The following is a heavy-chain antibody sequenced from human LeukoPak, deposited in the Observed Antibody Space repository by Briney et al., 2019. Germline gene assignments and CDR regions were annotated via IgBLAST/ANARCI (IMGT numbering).Heavy chain of an antibody. D-gene: IGHD4-17*01. CDR2: INRSGSPV. Sequence: PGGSLRLFCTVSGCTVSSNSMSWVRQAPGKGLEWIAYINRSGSPVHLADSVKGRFTISRDNGDNSLYLQMKSLRADDTGVYYCARGAVTGYYMDVWGKGTTVIISS. CDR1: GCTVSSNS. CDR3: ARGAVTGYYMDV. V-gene: IGHV3-48*04. J-gene: IGHJ6*03.